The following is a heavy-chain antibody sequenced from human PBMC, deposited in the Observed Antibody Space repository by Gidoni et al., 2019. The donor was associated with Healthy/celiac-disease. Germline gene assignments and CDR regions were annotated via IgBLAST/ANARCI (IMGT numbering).Heavy chain of an antibody. V-gene: IGHV4-30-4*01. CDR3: ATTTPGFYCSSTSCRSSDAFDI. J-gene: IGHJ3*02. CDR1: GGSISSGDYY. CDR2: IYYSGST. D-gene: IGHD2-2*01. Sequence: QVQLQESGPGLVKPSQTLSLTCTVSGGSISSGDYYWSWIRQPPGKGLEWIGYIYYSGSTYYNPSLKSRVTISVDTSKNQFSLKLSSVTAADTAVYYCATTTPGFYCSSTSCRSSDAFDIWGQGTMVTVSS.